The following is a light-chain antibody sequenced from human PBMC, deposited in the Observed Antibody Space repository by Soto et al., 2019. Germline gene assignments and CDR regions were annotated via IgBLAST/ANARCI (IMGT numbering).Light chain of an antibody. J-gene: IGKJ2*01. CDR2: AAS. CDR3: QHSHRSPPT. CDR1: QTISTY. Sequence: DIQMTQSPTSLSASVGDSVTITCRASQTISTYLNWYQQKPGKAPKLLIYAASSLQSGVPSRFSGSGSGTDFTLTISSLQPEDFATYYCQHSHRSPPTFGQGTKLEIK. V-gene: IGKV1-39*01.